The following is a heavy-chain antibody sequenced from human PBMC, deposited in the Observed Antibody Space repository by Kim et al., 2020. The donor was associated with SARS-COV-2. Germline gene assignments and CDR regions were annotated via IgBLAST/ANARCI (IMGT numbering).Heavy chain of an antibody. D-gene: IGHD3-3*01. V-gene: IGHV4-59*01. CDR3: VRPTTTYDFWSGYSPAAFDI. CDR2: IYYSGST. CDR1: GGSISSYY. Sequence: SETLSLTCTVSGGSISSYYWSWIRQPPGKGLEWIGYIYYSGSTNYNPSLKSRVTISVDTSKNQFSLKLSSVTAADTAVYYCVRPTTTYDFWSGYSPAAFDIWGQGTMVTVSS. J-gene: IGHJ3*02.